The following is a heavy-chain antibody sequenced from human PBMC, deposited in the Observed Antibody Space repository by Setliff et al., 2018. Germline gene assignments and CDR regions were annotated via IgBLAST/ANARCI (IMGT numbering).Heavy chain of an antibody. CDR1: AGSISSSSYY. J-gene: IGHJ4*02. CDR3: ARQGRKSDSRGYYYWTDFDY. D-gene: IGHD3-22*01. CDR2: IHYSGST. Sequence: SETLSLTCTVSAGSISSSSYYWGGIRQPPGKGLEWIATIHYSGSTYYNPSLKSRVTTSVDTSKNQFSLKLSSVTAADTAVYYCARQGRKSDSRGYYYWTDFDYWGQGARVTVSS. V-gene: IGHV4-39*01.